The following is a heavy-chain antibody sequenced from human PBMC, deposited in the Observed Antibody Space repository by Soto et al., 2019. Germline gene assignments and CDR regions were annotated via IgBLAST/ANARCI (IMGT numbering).Heavy chain of an antibody. V-gene: IGHV4-59*08. Sequence: SETLSLTCTVSGGSISSYYWIWIRQPPGKGLEWIGFIFYSGRTNYNPSLESRVSMSIDTSKNQCSLRLSSVTAADTAVYYCARHGGITMVREVLTAFDIWGRGTMVTVSS. CDR2: IFYSGRT. D-gene: IGHD3-10*01. J-gene: IGHJ3*02. CDR3: ARHGGITMVREVLTAFDI. CDR1: GGSISSYY.